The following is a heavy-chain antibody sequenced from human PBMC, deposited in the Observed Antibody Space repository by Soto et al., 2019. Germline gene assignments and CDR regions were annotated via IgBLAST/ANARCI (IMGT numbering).Heavy chain of an antibody. Sequence: ASVKVSCEVSGYTLTELSMHWVRQAPGKGLEWMGGFDPEDGETIYAQKFQGRVTMTEDTSTDTAYMELSSLRSEDTAVYYCATYSGVAVAAPTDAFDIWGQGTMVTVSS. CDR1: GYTLTELS. V-gene: IGHV1-24*01. CDR3: ATYSGVAVAAPTDAFDI. CDR2: FDPEDGET. D-gene: IGHD6-19*01. J-gene: IGHJ3*02.